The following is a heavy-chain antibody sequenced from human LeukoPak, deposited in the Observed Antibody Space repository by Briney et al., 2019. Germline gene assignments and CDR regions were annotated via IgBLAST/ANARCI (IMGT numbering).Heavy chain of an antibody. CDR1: GFTFSTNA. D-gene: IGHD1-1*01. CDR2: VSGGGGDT. Sequence: QTGGSLRLSCAASGFTFSTNAMSWVRQAPGKGLEWVSAVSGGGGDTYYAGSFKGWFTISRDNSKNTVFLQMDSLRAEDTAVYFCAKELIIQPTGTVAFDFWGQGTMVTVSP. J-gene: IGHJ3*01. CDR3: AKELIIQPTGTVAFDF. V-gene: IGHV3-23*01.